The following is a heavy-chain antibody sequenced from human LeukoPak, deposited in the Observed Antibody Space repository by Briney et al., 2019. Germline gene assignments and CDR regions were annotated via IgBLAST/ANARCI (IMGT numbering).Heavy chain of an antibody. D-gene: IGHD5-12*01. V-gene: IGHV3-23*01. CDR1: GFTFSSYA. Sequence: GGSLRLSCAASGFTFSSYAMSWVRQAPGKGLEWVSAISGSGGSTYYADSVKGRFTISRDNSKNTLYLQMNSLRAEDTAVYYCARARNSGYDWDFDYWGQGTLVTVSS. CDR2: ISGSGGST. CDR3: ARARNSGYDWDFDY. J-gene: IGHJ4*02.